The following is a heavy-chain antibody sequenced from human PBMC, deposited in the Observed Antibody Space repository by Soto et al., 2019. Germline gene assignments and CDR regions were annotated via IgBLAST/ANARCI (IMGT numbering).Heavy chain of an antibody. CDR3: AKLYSGSWFPANWFDP. J-gene: IGHJ5*02. D-gene: IGHD6-13*01. CDR2: ISASGGSK. Sequence: GGSLRLSCAASGFTFSSYAMTWVRRAPGKGLEWVSAISASGGSKYYAESVKGRFNNSRDNSKNTLFLQMKSLRAKDTDVFYCAKLYSGSWFPANWFDPWGQGTLVTVSS. V-gene: IGHV3-23*01. CDR1: GFTFSSYA.